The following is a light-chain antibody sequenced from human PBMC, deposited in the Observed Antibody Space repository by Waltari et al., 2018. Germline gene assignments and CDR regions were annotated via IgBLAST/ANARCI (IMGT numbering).Light chain of an antibody. V-gene: IGKV1-9*01. Sequence: DFQLTQSPSFLSASVGDRVTITCRASQGISRHLAWYQPKPGEAPKLLIYDVSTLQSGVPSRFSGSGFGTEFTLTISSLQPEDSATYYCQKLDNYPPPTFGQGTRLEI. CDR3: QKLDNYPPPT. CDR2: DVS. CDR1: QGISRH. J-gene: IGKJ5*01.